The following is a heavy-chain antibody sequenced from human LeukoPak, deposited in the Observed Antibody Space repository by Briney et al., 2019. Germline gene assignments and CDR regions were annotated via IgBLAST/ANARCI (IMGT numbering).Heavy chain of an antibody. CDR1: GFTVSSNY. D-gene: IGHD3-22*01. V-gene: IGHV3-53*01. CDR2: IYSGGST. J-gene: IGHJ4*02. Sequence: PGGSLRLSCAASGFTVSSNYMSWVRQAPGKGLEWVSVIYSGGSTYYADSVKGRFTISRDNSKNTLYLQMNSLRAEDTAVYYCARDLTYYDSSGYFSYWGQGTLVTVSS. CDR3: ARDLTYYDSSGYFSY.